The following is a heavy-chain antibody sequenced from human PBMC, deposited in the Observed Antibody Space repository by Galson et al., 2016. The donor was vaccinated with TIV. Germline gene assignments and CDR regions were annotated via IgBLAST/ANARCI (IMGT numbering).Heavy chain of an antibody. D-gene: IGHD2/OR15-2a*01. CDR2: ISDDGTKR. V-gene: IGHV3-30*04. CDR3: AREFYLNYYYGMDV. J-gene: IGHJ6*02. CDR1: GFVFSDYA. Sequence: SLRLSCAASGFVFSDYAIHWVRQAPGKGLEWVAVISDDGTKRYHTDSVRGRFSISRDNSDETVHLQMNSLRAEDTAVYFCAREFYLNYYYGMDVWGQGTTVTVSS.